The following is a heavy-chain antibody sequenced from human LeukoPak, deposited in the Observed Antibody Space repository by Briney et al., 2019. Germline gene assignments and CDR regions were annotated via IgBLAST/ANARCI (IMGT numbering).Heavy chain of an antibody. J-gene: IGHJ1*01. CDR3: VRGDNVVSTAMLLLRY. Sequence: ASVKVSCKASGYTFTSYGISWVRQAPGQGLEWMGWISAYNGNTNYAQKLQGRVTMTTDTSTSTAYMELSSLSSDDTAVYYCVRGDNVVSTAMLLLRYWGQGTLVAVSS. D-gene: IGHD2-21*02. CDR1: GYTFTSYG. CDR2: ISAYNGNT. V-gene: IGHV1-18*01.